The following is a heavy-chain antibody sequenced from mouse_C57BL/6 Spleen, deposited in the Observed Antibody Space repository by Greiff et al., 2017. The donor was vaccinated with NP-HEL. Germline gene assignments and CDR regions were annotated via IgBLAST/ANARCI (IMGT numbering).Heavy chain of an antibody. V-gene: IGHV1-52*01. J-gene: IGHJ4*01. Sequence: QVQLQQPGAELVRPGSSVKLSCKASGYTFTSYWMHWVKQRPIQGLEWIGNIDPSDSATHYNQKFKDKATLTVDKSSSTAYMQLSSLTSEDSAVYYCARGTTVVATDYAMDYWGQGTSVTVSS. CDR3: ARGTTVVATDYAMDY. CDR2: IDPSDSAT. CDR1: GYTFTSYW. D-gene: IGHD1-1*01.